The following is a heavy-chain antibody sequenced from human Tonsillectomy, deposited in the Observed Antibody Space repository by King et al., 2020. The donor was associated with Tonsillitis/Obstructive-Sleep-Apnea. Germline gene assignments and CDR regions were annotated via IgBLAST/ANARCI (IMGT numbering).Heavy chain of an antibody. J-gene: IGHJ4*02. CDR1: GYTFTGYY. V-gene: IGHV1-2*02. CDR3: ARGSIVVPAAILDDY. CDR2: INPNSGGT. D-gene: IGHD2-2*02. Sequence: VQLVESGAEVKKPGASVKVSCKASGYTFTGYYMHWVRQAPGQVLEWMGWINPNSGGTNYAQKFQGRVTMTRDTSISTAYMELSRLRSDDTAVYYCARGSIVVPAAILDDYWGQGTLVTVSS.